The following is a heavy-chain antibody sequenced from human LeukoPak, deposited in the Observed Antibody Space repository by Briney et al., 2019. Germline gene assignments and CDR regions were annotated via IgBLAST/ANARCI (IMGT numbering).Heavy chain of an antibody. CDR1: GGSISSSNW. V-gene: IGHV4-4*02. CDR3: ARAAEGAVAFDI. Sequence: SETLSLTCAVSGGSISSSNWWSWVRQPPGKGLEWIGEIYHSGSTNYNPSLKSRVTISVDTSKNQFSLKLSSVTAADTAVYYCARAAEGAVAFDIWGQGTMVTVSS. J-gene: IGHJ3*02. D-gene: IGHD3-16*01. CDR2: IYHSGST.